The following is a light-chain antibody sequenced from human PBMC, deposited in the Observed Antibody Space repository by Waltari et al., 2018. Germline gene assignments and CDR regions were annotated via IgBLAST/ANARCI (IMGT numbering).Light chain of an antibody. V-gene: IGLV2-14*03. CDR3: SSYSGTNTRVI. Sequence: QSALTQPASVSGSPGQSISISCTGTSIDIGHYDYVSWYQQQPGKAPKMMIYDVSHRPPGVSNRFSGSKSGNTASLIISGLHSEDEGDYYGSSYSGTNTRVIFGGGTKLTVL. CDR1: SIDIGHYDY. CDR2: DVS. J-gene: IGLJ2*01.